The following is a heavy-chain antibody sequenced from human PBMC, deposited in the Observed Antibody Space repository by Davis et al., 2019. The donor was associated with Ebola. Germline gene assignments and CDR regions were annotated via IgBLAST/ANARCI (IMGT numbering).Heavy chain of an antibody. D-gene: IGHD2-2*01. CDR1: GDSISSSSYY. V-gene: IGHV4-39*07. CDR3: ARVGIVVVPAADFDYYYGMDV. CDR2: ISYSGST. Sequence: SETLSLTCTVSGDSISSSSYYWGWIRQPPGKGLEWIGSISYSGSTYYNPSLKSRVTISVDTSKNQFSLKLSSVTAADTAVYYCARVGIVVVPAADFDYYYGMDVWGQGTTVTVSS. J-gene: IGHJ6*02.